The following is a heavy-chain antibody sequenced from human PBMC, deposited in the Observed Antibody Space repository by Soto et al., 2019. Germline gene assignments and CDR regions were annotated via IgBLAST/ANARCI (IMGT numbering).Heavy chain of an antibody. CDR3: ARGPVLRYFDCLDY. CDR2: IIPILGIA. CDR1: GYTLTELS. D-gene: IGHD3-9*01. Sequence: SVKVSCEVSGYTLTELSMHWVRQAPGQGLEWMGRIIPILGIANYAQKFQGRVTITADKSTSTAYMELSSLRSEDTAVYYCARGPVLRYFDCLDYWGQGNLVTVSS. V-gene: IGHV1-69*02. J-gene: IGHJ4*02.